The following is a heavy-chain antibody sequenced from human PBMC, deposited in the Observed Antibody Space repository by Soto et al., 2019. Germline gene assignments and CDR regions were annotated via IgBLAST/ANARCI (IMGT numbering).Heavy chain of an antibody. V-gene: IGHV1-46*03. D-gene: IGHD6-19*01. CDR2: INPSGGST. Sequence: XSVKVSFKASGYTFTSYYMHLVRQTPGQGLEWMGIINPSGGSTSYAQKFQGRVTMTRDTSTSTVYMELSSLRSEDTAVYYCARVLAVAGTRGNYYYGMDVWGQGTTVTAP. CDR1: GYTFTSYY. CDR3: ARVLAVAGTRGNYYYGMDV. J-gene: IGHJ6*02.